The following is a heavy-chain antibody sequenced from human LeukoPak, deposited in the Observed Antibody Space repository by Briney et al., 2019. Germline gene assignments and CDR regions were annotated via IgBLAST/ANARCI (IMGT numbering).Heavy chain of an antibody. J-gene: IGHJ6*03. D-gene: IGHD3-22*01. CDR3: ARNSSAYISPYYYNYMDV. Sequence: GGSLRLSCAASGFTFSDYSMTWIRQAPGKGLEWISYISISGNSIDYAASVKGRFTISRGNAEKSLYLQMNSLRAEDTAVYFCARNSSAYISPYYYNYMDVWGEGTTVTVSS. CDR2: ISISGNSI. V-gene: IGHV3-11*01. CDR1: GFTFSDYS.